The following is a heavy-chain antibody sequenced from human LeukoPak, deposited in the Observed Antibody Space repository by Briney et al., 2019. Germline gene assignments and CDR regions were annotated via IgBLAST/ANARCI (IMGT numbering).Heavy chain of an antibody. D-gene: IGHD3-22*01. CDR1: GYLFTNYW. V-gene: IGHV5-51*01. CDR2: IYAGDSDT. Sequence: GESLQISCKGSGYLFTNYWIAWVRQMPGKGLEWMGIIYAGDSDTRYSPSFQGEVTISADRSISTAYLQWSSLKASDTAMYYCARRVDSGFSFDFWGQGTLVTVSS. J-gene: IGHJ4*02. CDR3: ARRVDSGFSFDF.